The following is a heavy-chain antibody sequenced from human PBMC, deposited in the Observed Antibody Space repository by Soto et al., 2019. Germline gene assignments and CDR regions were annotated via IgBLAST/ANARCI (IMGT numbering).Heavy chain of an antibody. D-gene: IGHD2-15*01. J-gene: IGHJ6*02. Sequence: QVQLVQSGAEVKKPGSSVKVSCKASGGTFSSYAISWVRQAPGQGLEWMGGIIPIFRIADYAQKFQGRVTITADESTSTAYMERSSLRSEDTAVYYCASVETQRYYYGMDVWGQGTTVTVSS. V-gene: IGHV1-69*12. CDR2: IIPIFRIA. CDR3: ASVETQRYYYGMDV. CDR1: GGTFSSYA.